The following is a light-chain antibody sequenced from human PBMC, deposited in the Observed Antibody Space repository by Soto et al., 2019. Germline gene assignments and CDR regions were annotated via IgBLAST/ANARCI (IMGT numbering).Light chain of an antibody. Sequence: QSALTQPASVSGSPGQSITISCTGTSSDVGSATLVSWYQQHPDKVPRLMIYDGSKRPSGVSNRFSVSKSGNTASLTIFGLQAEDEAVYYCCSYASDGTNVVFGGGTKLTVL. CDR1: SSDVGSATL. CDR3: CSYASDGTNVV. CDR2: DGS. J-gene: IGLJ2*01. V-gene: IGLV2-23*01.